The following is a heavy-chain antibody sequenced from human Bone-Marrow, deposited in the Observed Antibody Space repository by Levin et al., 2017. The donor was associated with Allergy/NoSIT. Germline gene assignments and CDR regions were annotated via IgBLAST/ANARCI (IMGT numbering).Heavy chain of an antibody. D-gene: IGHD6-19*01. Sequence: KGLEWVANIKLDGSEKYYVDSVKGRFTISRDNSRSTVFLQMNGLTSEDTAVYYCARDFGSSGRFYPLDVWGQGTTVTVSS. V-gene: IGHV3-7*01. J-gene: IGHJ6*02. CDR3: ARDFGSSGRFYPLDV. CDR2: IKLDGSEK.